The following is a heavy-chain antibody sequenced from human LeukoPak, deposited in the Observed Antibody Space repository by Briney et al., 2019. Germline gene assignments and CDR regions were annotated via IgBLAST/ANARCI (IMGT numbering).Heavy chain of an antibody. CDR1: GFTFSRYW. Sequence: LGGPLRLSCAVSGFTFSRYWMRWVRQAPGKGGEGLANIKQDGSDNYFVASVKGPFTISTDNSNNSLYLQMNDLRAEDTAVYYCAREPQLEGDFDYWGQGTLVTVSS. J-gene: IGHJ4*02. CDR3: AREPQLEGDFDY. D-gene: IGHD1-1*01. CDR2: IKQDGSDN. V-gene: IGHV3-7*05.